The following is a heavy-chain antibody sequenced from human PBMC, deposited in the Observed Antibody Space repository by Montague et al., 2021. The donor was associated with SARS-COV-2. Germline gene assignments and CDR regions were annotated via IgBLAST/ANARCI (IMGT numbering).Heavy chain of an antibody. CDR3: ARGGVRTYYYYMDV. D-gene: IGHD3-16*01. CDR2: T. J-gene: IGHJ6*03. V-gene: IGHV3-74*01. Sequence: TIYADSVKGRFTISRDTAQDPLHLKMNSLRDEDTATYYCARGGVRTYYYYMDVWCKGTKVIVSS.